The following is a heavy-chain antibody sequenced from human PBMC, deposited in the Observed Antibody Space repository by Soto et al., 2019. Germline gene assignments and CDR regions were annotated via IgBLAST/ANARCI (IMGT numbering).Heavy chain of an antibody. CDR2: ISAYNGNT. CDR3: ARGEVGAALLYYFDY. Sequence: GASVKVSCKASGYTFTSYGISWVRQAPGQGLEWMGWISAYNGNTNYAQKLQGRVTMTTDTSTSTAYMELRSLRADGTAVYYSARGEVGAALLYYFDYWGQGTLVTVSS. D-gene: IGHD1-26*01. CDR1: GYTFTSYG. V-gene: IGHV1-18*01. J-gene: IGHJ4*02.